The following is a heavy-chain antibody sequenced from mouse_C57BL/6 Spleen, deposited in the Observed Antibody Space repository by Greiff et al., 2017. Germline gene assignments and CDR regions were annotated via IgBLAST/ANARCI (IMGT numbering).Heavy chain of an antibody. Sequence: VQLQQSGPELVKPGASVKMSCKASGYTFTDYNMHWVKQSHGKSLEWIGYINPNNGGTSYNQKFKGKATLTVNKSSSTAYMELRSLTSVDSAVYYCAREGAYGSSSGWFAYWGQGTLVTVSA. CDR1: GYTFTDYN. CDR2: INPNNGGT. J-gene: IGHJ3*01. D-gene: IGHD1-1*01. V-gene: IGHV1-22*01. CDR3: AREGAYGSSSGWFAY.